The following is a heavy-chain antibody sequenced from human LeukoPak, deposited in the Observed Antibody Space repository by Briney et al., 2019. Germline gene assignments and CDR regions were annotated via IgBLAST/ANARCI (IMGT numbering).Heavy chain of an antibody. D-gene: IGHD3-22*01. CDR2: IYTSGST. V-gene: IGHV4-61*02. Sequence: PSETLSLTCTVSGGSISSGSYYWSWIRQPAGKGLEWIGRIYTSGSTNYNPSLKSRVTISVDTSKNQFSLKLSSVTAADTAVYYCARGLMIVVPPNNLGQGNWFDPWGQGTLVTVSS. J-gene: IGHJ5*02. CDR1: GGSISSGSYY. CDR3: ARGLMIVVPPNNLGQGNWFDP.